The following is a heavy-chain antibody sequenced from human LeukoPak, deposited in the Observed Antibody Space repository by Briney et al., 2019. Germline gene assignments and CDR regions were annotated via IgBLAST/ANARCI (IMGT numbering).Heavy chain of an antibody. CDR1: GYRFTSDW. D-gene: IGHD1-26*01. V-gene: IGHV5-51*01. CDR2: IYPGDSDT. Sequence: GESLKISCKGPGYRFTSDWIGWVRQMPGKGLEWMGIIYPGDSDTRYSPSFQGQVTISADKSVNTAYLQWSSLKASDTAMYYCARRARAGSYYGFDYWGQGTLVTVSS. J-gene: IGHJ4*02. CDR3: ARRARAGSYYGFDY.